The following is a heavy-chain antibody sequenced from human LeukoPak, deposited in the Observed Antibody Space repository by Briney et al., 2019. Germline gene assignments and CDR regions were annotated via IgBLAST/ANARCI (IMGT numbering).Heavy chain of an antibody. D-gene: IGHD3-22*01. Sequence: SVKVSCEASGGTFSSYAISWVRQAPGQGLEWVGRIIPILGIANYAQKLQGRDTITRDKSTSTDYIDLSSLRSEDTAVYYCDRAPAADYYDSSGSGDTYYYYGMDVWGQGTTVTVSS. CDR2: IIPILGIA. CDR3: DRAPAADYYDSSGSGDTYYYYGMDV. V-gene: IGHV1-69*04. J-gene: IGHJ6*02. CDR1: GGTFSSYA.